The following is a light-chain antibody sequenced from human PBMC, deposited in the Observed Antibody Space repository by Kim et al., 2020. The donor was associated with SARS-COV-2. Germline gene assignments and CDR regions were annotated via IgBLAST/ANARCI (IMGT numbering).Light chain of an antibody. J-gene: IGKJ2*01. CDR2: GAS. CDR3: QQYNTSPYT. Sequence: DTVLTQSPGTLSLSPGERATLSCRASQSVSNSFLAWYKQKPGQAPRLLIYGASSRATGIPDRFSGSGSGTDFTLTISRLEPEDIAVYYCQQYNTSPYTFGQGTKLEI. CDR1: QSVSNSF. V-gene: IGKV3-20*01.